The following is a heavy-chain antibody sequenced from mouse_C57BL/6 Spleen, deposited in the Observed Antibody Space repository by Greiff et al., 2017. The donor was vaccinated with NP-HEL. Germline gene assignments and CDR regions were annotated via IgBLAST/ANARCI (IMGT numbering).Heavy chain of an antibody. J-gene: IGHJ4*01. CDR1: GYTFTSYW. Sequence: QVHVKQPGAELVRPGTSVKLSCKASGYTFTSYWMHWVKQRPGQGLEWIGVIDPSDSYTNYNQKFKGKATLTVDTSSSTAYMQLSSLTSEDSAVYYCARKDGNYEDYAMDYWGQGTSVTVSS. CDR2: IDPSDSYT. V-gene: IGHV1-59*01. CDR3: ARKDGNYEDYAMDY. D-gene: IGHD2-1*01.